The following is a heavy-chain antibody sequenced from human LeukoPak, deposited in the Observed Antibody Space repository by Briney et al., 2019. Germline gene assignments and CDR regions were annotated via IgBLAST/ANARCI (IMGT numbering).Heavy chain of an antibody. V-gene: IGHV3-30*02. CDR1: GFTFSSYG. CDR3: AKDSGSYLLPQWFFDY. CDR2: IRYDGSNK. D-gene: IGHD1-26*01. Sequence: GGSLRLSCAASGFTFSSYGMHWVRQAPGKGLEWVAFIRYDGSNKYYADSGKGRFTISRDNSKNTLYLQMNSLRAEDTAVYYCAKDSGSYLLPQWFFDYWGQGTLVTVSS. J-gene: IGHJ4*02.